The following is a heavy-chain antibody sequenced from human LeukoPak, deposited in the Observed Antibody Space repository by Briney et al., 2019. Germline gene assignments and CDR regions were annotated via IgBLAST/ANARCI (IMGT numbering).Heavy chain of an antibody. CDR2: IYYSGST. Sequence: SETLSLTCTVSGGSISSYYWNWIRQPPGKGLEWIGYIYYSGSTNYNPSLKSRVTMSVDTSKNQFSLKLISVTAADTAVYYCARQRLLWFGESNSGLDYWGQGTLVTVSS. CDR3: ARQRLLWFGESNSGLDY. D-gene: IGHD3-10*01. J-gene: IGHJ4*02. V-gene: IGHV4-59*08. CDR1: GGSISSYY.